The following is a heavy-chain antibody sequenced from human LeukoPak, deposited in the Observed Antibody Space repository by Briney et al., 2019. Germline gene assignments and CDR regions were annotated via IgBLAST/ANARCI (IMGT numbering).Heavy chain of an antibody. CDR1: GFTFSSYG. V-gene: IGHV3-33*01. Sequence: GGSLRLSCAASGFTFSSYGMHWVRQAPGKGLEWVAVIWYDGSNKYYADSVKGRFTISRDNSKNTLYLQMNSLRAEDTAVYYCARVEFYARYYDSSGYPRGYYFDYWGQGTLVTVSS. D-gene: IGHD3-22*01. CDR2: IWYDGSNK. J-gene: IGHJ4*02. CDR3: ARVEFYARYYDSSGYPRGYYFDY.